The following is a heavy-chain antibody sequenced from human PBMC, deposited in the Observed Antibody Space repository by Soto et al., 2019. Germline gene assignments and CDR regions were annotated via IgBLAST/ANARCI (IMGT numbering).Heavy chain of an antibody. CDR3: ARDQGAYYDYYGMDV. J-gene: IGHJ6*02. Sequence: QVQLVQSGAEVKKPGASVKVSCKASGYTFTSYGISWVRQAPGQGLEWMGWISAYNGNTNYAQKLQGRVTMTTDTSTSTAYMERRSLRSDDTAVYYCARDQGAYYDYYGMDVWGQGTTVTVSS. CDR2: ISAYNGNT. V-gene: IGHV1-18*01. CDR1: GYTFTSYG.